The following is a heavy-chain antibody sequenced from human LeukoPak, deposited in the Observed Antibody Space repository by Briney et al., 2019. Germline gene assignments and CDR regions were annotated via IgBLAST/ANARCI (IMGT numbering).Heavy chain of an antibody. CDR1: GYTFTSYG. CDR2: ISAYNGNT. CDR3: AREIELLYSDY. V-gene: IGHV1-18*01. D-gene: IGHD5-18*01. J-gene: IGHJ4*02. Sequence: GASVKVSCKASGYTFTSYGISWVRQAPGQGLEWMGWISAYNGNTNYAQKLQGRVTMTTDTSTSTASMELKSMRSNDTAVDYCAREIELLYSDYWGQGTLVTVSS.